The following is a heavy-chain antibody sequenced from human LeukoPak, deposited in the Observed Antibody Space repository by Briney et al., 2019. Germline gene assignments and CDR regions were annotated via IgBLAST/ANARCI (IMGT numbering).Heavy chain of an antibody. D-gene: IGHD2-15*01. CDR1: GFTFDDYA. Sequence: GGSLRLSCAASGFTFDDYAMHWVRQAPGKGLEWVSGISWNSGSIGYADSVKGRFTISRDNAKNSLYLQMNSLRAEDTAVYYCASYGAEVVVAATNWFDPWGQGTLVTVSS. V-gene: IGHV3-9*01. CDR2: ISWNSGSI. CDR3: ASYGAEVVVAATNWFDP. J-gene: IGHJ5*02.